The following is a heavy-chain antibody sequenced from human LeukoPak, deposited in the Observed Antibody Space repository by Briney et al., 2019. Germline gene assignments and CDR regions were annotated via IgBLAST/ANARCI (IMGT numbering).Heavy chain of an antibody. D-gene: IGHD3-22*01. V-gene: IGHV4-59*01. J-gene: IGHJ4*02. Sequence: SETLSLTCTVSGGSISSYYWSWIRQPPGKGLEWIGYIYYSGSTNYNPSLKRRVTISVDTSKNQFSLKLSSVTAADTAVYYCARERYYYDSSGYYGYFDYWGQGTLVTVSS. CDR1: GGSISSYY. CDR3: ARERYYYDSSGYYGYFDY. CDR2: IYYSGST.